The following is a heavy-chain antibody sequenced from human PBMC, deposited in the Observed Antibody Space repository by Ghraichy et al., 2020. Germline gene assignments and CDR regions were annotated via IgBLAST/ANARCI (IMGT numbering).Heavy chain of an antibody. CDR1: GGSINSSTHY. CDR2: IYYSGST. J-gene: IGHJ5*02. V-gene: IGHV4-39*07. D-gene: IGHD3-10*01. Sequence: SENLSLTCTVSGGSINSSTHYWGWICQPPGKGLEWIGTIYYSGSTYYNPSLKSRVTISVDTSKNQFSLKLSSVTAADTAVYYCARDAGLVRGDPYNWFDPWGQGTLVTIAS. CDR3: ARDAGLVRGDPYNWFDP.